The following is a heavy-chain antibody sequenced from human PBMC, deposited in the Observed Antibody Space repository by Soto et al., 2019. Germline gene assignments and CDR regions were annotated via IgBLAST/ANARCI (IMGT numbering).Heavy chain of an antibody. J-gene: IGHJ2*01. CDR1: GFTFSSYT. D-gene: IGHD4-17*01. V-gene: IGHV3-23*01. CDR2: ISGSGDTT. Sequence: EEQLLESGGGLEQPGGSLRLSWAASGFTFSSYTMIWVRQAPGKGLEWVSIISGSGDTTYYADSVKGRFTISRDNSKDTLYLQMNSHKAEDTAIYYSAKGGYPMTTYFDLWGRGTLVTVSS. CDR3: AKGGYPMTTYFDL.